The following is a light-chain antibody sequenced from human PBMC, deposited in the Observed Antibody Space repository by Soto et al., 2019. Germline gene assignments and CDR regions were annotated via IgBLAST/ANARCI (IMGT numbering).Light chain of an antibody. CDR2: KAS. V-gene: IGKV1-5*03. Sequence: DIPMTQSPSTLSASVGDRVAITCRASQSINNLLAWYQQKPGKAPKLLIYKASSLESGVPSRFSGNGYGTEFTLTISSLQPDDFATYYCQQYSSYSPFGGGTKVEIK. CDR3: QQYSSYSP. J-gene: IGKJ4*02. CDR1: QSINNL.